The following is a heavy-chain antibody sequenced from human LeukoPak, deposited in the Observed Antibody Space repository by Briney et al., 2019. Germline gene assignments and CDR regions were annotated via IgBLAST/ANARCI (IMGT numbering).Heavy chain of an antibody. J-gene: IGHJ4*02. CDR2: IIPIFGTA. CDR1: GGTFSSYA. V-gene: IGHV1-69*05. CDR3: AREYYLSYDFWSGYYHFDY. D-gene: IGHD3-3*01. Sequence: SVKVSCKASGGTFSSYAISWVRQAPGQGLEWMGGIIPIFGTANYAQKLQGRVTMTTDTSTSTAYMELRSLRSDDTAVYYCAREYYLSYDFWSGYYHFDYWGQGTLVTVSS.